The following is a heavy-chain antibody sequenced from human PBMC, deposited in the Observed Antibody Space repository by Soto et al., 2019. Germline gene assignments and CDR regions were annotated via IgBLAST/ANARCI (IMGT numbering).Heavy chain of an antibody. CDR1: GFNFSDYY. V-gene: IGHV3-11*06. CDR2: ISSTSSYT. CDR3: AREGPDSSSWNFSGMDV. J-gene: IGHJ6*02. Sequence: QVQFLESGGGLVKPGGSLRLSCAASGFNFSDYYMRWIRQAPGKGLEWVSCISSTSSYTHFGDSVKGRFSISRDNARNSLYLQMDSLRVEDTGVYYCAREGPDSSSWNFSGMDVGGQGTTVIVSS. D-gene: IGHD6-13*01.